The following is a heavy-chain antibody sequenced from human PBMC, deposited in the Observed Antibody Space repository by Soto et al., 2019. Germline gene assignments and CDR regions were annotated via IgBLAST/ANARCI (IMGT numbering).Heavy chain of an antibody. V-gene: IGHV3-33*01. D-gene: IGHD2-2*01. Sequence: QGQLVESGGGVVQPGRSLRISCEASGLTFSGYGMHWVRQAPGKGLEWVAVIWYDGSKKYYADSVKGRFTISRDNSKNTLSLQMNSLRAEDTAVYYCARGDCSGTSCYAFDYWGQGTLVTVSS. CDR2: IWYDGSKK. J-gene: IGHJ4*02. CDR1: GLTFSGYG. CDR3: ARGDCSGTSCYAFDY.